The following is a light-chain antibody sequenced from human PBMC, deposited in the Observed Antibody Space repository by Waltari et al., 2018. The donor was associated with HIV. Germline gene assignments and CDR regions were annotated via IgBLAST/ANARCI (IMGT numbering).Light chain of an antibody. CDR2: EDT. V-gene: IGLV3-10*01. Sequence: SFELTQPPSVSVSPGQTATIACSGNALTKGSPYWYRQRSGQAPELVLYEDTKRPSVIPEGFHGSRSGTTATLSINGAQAEDEGDYYCYSTDSSDSHRGVFGTGTAVYVL. J-gene: IGLJ1*01. CDR1: ALTKGS. CDR3: YSTDSSDSHRGV.